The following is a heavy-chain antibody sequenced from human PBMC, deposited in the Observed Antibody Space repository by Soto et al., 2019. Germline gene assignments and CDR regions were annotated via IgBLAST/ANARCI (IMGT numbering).Heavy chain of an antibody. J-gene: IGHJ4*02. V-gene: IGHV3-23*01. Sequence: GGSLRLSCAASGFTCSSYAMSGVRQAPGKGLEWGSGINRSGGNTYDADSARGRFTISRDNSRNTLCRQMNSLRAVDTAMCYCAKDSDYGDYGRVYWGQGTLVTVYS. D-gene: IGHD4-17*01. CDR2: INRSGGNT. CDR1: GFTCSSYA. CDR3: AKDSDYGDYGRVY.